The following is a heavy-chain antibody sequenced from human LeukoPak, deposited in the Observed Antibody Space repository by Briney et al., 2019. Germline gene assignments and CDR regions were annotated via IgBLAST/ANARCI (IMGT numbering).Heavy chain of an antibody. CDR2: IYYSGST. J-gene: IGHJ4*02. D-gene: IGHD3-9*01. V-gene: IGHV4-39*07. CDR1: GGSISSSSYY. Sequence: PSETLSLTCTVSGGSISSSSYYWGWIRQPPGKGLEWIGSIYYSGSTYYNPSLKSRVTISVDTSKNQFSLKLSSVTAADTAVYYCARDGYDILTGYYNGNLIDYWGQGTLVTVSS. CDR3: ARDGYDILTGYYNGNLIDY.